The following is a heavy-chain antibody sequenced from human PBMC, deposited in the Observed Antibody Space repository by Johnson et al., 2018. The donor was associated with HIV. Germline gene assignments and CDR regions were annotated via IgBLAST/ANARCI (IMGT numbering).Heavy chain of an antibody. CDR3: ARGGITMIVVVISPPDAFDI. D-gene: IGHD3-22*01. Sequence: EVQLVESGGGLVQPGGSLRLSCAASGFTFSSYWMSWVRQAPGKGLEWVANIKQDGSEKNYVDSVKGRFIISRDNAKNSLYLQMNSLRAEDTAVYYCARGGITMIVVVISPPDAFDIWGQGTMVTVSS. CDR2: IKQDGSEK. J-gene: IGHJ3*02. CDR1: GFTFSSYW. V-gene: IGHV3-7*04.